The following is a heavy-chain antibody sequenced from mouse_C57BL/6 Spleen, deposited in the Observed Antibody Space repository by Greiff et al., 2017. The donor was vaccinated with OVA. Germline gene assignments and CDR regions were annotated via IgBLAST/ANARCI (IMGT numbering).Heavy chain of an antibody. CDR2: IDPSDSYT. CDR1: GYTFTSYW. Sequence: VQLQQPGAELVKPGASVKLSCKASGYTFTSYWMQWVKQRPGQGLEWIGEIDPSDSYTNYNQKFKGKATLTVDTSSSTAYMQLSSLTSEDSAVYYCARRGKLYYAMDYWGQGTSVTVSS. J-gene: IGHJ4*01. CDR3: ARRGKLYYAMDY. V-gene: IGHV1-50*01.